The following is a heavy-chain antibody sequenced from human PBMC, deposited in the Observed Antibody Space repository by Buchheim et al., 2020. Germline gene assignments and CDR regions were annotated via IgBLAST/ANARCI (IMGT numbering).Heavy chain of an antibody. D-gene: IGHD3-22*01. CDR1: GFTFSSYA. CDR3: AKDLEHYYDSSGYYYGAFDI. CDR2: ISGSGGST. Sequence: EVQLLESGGGLVQPGGSLRLSCAASGFTFSSYAMSWVRQAPGKGLEWVSAISGSGGSTYYADSVKGRFTISRDNYKNKLDLQMNSLRAEDTAVYYCAKDLEHYYDSSGYYYGAFDIWGQGT. V-gene: IGHV3-23*01. J-gene: IGHJ3*02.